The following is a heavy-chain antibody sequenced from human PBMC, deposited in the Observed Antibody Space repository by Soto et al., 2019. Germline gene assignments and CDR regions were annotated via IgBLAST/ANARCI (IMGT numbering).Heavy chain of an antibody. Sequence: SETLSLTCTVSGGSISSGDYYWSWIRQPPGKGLEWIGYIYYSGSTYYNPSLKSRVTISVDTSKNQFSLKLSSVTAADSAVYYCARVIYGDYIDFDYWGQGTLVTVSS. CDR1: GGSISSGDYY. CDR3: ARVIYGDYIDFDY. J-gene: IGHJ4*02. V-gene: IGHV4-30-4*01. CDR2: IYYSGST. D-gene: IGHD4-17*01.